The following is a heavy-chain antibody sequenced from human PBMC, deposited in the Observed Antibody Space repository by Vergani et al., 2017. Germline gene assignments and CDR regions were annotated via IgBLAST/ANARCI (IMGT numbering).Heavy chain of an antibody. J-gene: IGHJ3*02. V-gene: IGHV3-53*02. Sequence: EVQLVETGGGLIQPGGSLRLSCAASGFTVSSNYMSWVRQAPGKGLGWVSVIYGGGSTYYADSVKGRFTISRDNSKNTLYLQMNSLRAEDTAVYYCARFLGYPSSDDAFDIWGEGRMVTVSS. CDR2: IYGGGST. D-gene: IGHD3-16*01. CDR1: GFTVSSNY. CDR3: ARFLGYPSSDDAFDI.